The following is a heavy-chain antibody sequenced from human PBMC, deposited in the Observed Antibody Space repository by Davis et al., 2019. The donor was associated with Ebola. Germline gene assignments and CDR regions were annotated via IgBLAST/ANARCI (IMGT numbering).Heavy chain of an antibody. CDR3: ATTQWLREFDN. CDR2: ISGSGGST. CDR1: GFTFSSYA. V-gene: IGHV3-23*01. D-gene: IGHD6-19*01. Sequence: GESLKISCAASGFTFSSYAMSWVRQAPGKGLEWVSAISGSGGSTYYADSVKGRFYIDRDNSKNTVHLQMHRLRAEDTAVYYCATTQWLREFDNWGQGTLVTVSS. J-gene: IGHJ4*02.